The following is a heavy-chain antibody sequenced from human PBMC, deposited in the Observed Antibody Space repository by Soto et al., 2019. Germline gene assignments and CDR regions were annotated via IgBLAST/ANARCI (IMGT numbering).Heavy chain of an antibody. CDR2: ISSSSSYT. CDR3: ARPTGYSSSWYWFDP. V-gene: IGHV3-11*05. CDR1: GFTFSDYY. Sequence: QVQLVESGGGLVKPGGSLRLSCAASGFTFSDYYMSWIRQAPGKGLEWVSYISSSSSYTNYTDSVKGRFTISRDNAKNSLYLQMNSLRAEDTAVYYCARPTGYSSSWYWFDPWGQGTLVTVSS. D-gene: IGHD6-13*01. J-gene: IGHJ5*02.